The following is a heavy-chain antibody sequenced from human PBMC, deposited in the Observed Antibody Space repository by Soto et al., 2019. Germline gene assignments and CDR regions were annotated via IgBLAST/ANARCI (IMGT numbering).Heavy chain of an antibody. J-gene: IGHJ4*02. CDR1: GFTLSTCA. CDR3: LKDRPYHNYYSDY. V-gene: IGHV3-23*01. CDR2: ISGGGHST. Sequence: EGSLRLSCAASGFTLSTCAMSWVRQAPGKGLEWVSAISGGGHSTFYADSVKGRFTISTDSSKNTLYLQMNSLRAEDTAVYYCLKDRPYHNYYSDYWCLGILVSVS. D-gene: IGHD3-10*01.